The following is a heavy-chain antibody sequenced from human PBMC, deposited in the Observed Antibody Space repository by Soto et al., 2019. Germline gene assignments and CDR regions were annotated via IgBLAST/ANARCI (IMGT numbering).Heavy chain of an antibody. Sequence: GGSLRLSCAASGFTFSSYWMHWVRQAPGKGLVWVSRINSDGSSTSYADSVKCRFTISRDNAKNTLYLQMNSLRAEDTAVYYCASGSIAAAGTVDYWGQGTLVTVSS. J-gene: IGHJ4*02. CDR3: ASGSIAAAGTVDY. CDR1: GFTFSSYW. D-gene: IGHD6-13*01. V-gene: IGHV3-74*01. CDR2: INSDGSST.